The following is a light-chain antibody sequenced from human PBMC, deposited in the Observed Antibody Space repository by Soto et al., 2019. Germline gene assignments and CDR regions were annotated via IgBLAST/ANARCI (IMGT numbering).Light chain of an antibody. V-gene: IGLV2-8*01. Sequence: QSVLTQPPSASGSPGQSVTISCTGTSSDVGGYNYVSWYQQHPGKAPKLMIYEVSKRPSGVPDRFSGSKSGNTASLTVSGLQAEDEADYCCSSYAGSYNGEVFGGGTKVTVL. CDR1: SSDVGGYNY. J-gene: IGLJ2*01. CDR2: EVS. CDR3: SSYAGSYNGEV.